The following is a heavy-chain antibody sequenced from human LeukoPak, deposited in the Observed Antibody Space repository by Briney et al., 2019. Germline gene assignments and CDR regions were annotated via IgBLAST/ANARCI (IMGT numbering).Heavy chain of an antibody. V-gene: IGHV4-59*08. CDR3: ARSGCSSTSCSRSDAFDI. CDR1: GGSISSYY. Sequence: SETLSLTCTVSGGSISSYYWSWIRQPPGKGLEWNGYIYYSGSTNYNPSLKSRVTISVDTSKNQFSLKLSSVTAADTAVYYCARSGCSSTSCSRSDAFDIWGQGTMVTVSS. D-gene: IGHD2-2*01. J-gene: IGHJ3*02. CDR2: IYYSGST.